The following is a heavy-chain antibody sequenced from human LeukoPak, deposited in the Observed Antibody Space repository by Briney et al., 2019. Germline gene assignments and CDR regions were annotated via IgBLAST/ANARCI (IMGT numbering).Heavy chain of an antibody. CDR2: IPYRAGKS. Sequence: GGSLRLSCSTSGFTFKNFALSWVRQAPGKGREGFATIPYRAGKSYYADSVQGRFSISRDDSAKTVYLHLNSLRAGDTAIYYCAKVYCSSPRCFLPFDYWGQGTLVTVSS. CDR3: AKVYCSSPRCFLPFDY. CDR1: GFTFKNFA. J-gene: IGHJ4*02. D-gene: IGHD2-2*01. V-gene: IGHV3-23*01.